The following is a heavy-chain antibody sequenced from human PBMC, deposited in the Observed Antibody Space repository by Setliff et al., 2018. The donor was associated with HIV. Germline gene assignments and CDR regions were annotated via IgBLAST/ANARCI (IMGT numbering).Heavy chain of an antibody. J-gene: IGHJ5*02. CDR2: IYHTGKT. D-gene: IGHD1-26*01. Sequence: PSETLSLTCTVSGDPIFIGGYYWSWIRQHPGGGLEWIGHIYHTGKTYYNPSLQSRIIMSLDMSQNQFSLKLSSVTAADTAVYYCAKEGNSVDNWLDPWGPGTLVTVSS. CDR1: GDPIFIGGYY. CDR3: AKEGNSVDNWLDP. V-gene: IGHV4-31*03.